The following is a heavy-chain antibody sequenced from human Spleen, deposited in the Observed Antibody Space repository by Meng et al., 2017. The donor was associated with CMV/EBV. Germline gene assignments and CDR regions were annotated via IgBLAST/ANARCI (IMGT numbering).Heavy chain of an antibody. CDR1: GFTFDDYA. CDR3: ARTDSRYYFDY. CDR2: ISWNSGSI. D-gene: IGHD1-14*01. V-gene: IGHV3-9*01. Sequence: SLKISCAASGFTFDDYAMHWVRQAPGKGLEWVSGISWNSGSIGYADSVKGRFTISRDNAKNSLYLQMNSLRAEDTAVYYCARTDSRYYFDYWGQGTLVTVSS. J-gene: IGHJ4*02.